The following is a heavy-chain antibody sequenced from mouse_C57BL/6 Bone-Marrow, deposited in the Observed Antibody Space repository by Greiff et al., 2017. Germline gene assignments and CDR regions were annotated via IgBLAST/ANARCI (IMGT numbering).Heavy chain of an antibody. Sequence: EVMLVESGGGLVQPGGSLKLSCAASGFTFSDYGMAWVRQAPRQGPEWVAFISNLAYRIYYADTVTGRFTISRENAKNTLYLEMSSLKSEDTAMYYCARSWGDWYFDVWGTGTTVTVSS. D-gene: IGHD4-1*01. J-gene: IGHJ1*03. V-gene: IGHV5-15*01. CDR1: GFTFSDYG. CDR3: ARSWGDWYFDV. CDR2: ISNLAYRI.